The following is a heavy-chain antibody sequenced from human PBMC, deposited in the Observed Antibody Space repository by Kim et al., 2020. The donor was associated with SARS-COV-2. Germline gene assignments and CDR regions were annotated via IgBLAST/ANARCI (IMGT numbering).Heavy chain of an antibody. D-gene: IGHD4-17*01. CDR2: ISGSGGST. V-gene: IGHV3-23*01. J-gene: IGHJ4*02. CDR3: AKTSEATVTFYYFDY. Sequence: GGSLRLSCAASGFTFSSYAMSWVRQAPGKGLEWVSAISGSGGSTYYADSVKGRFTISRDNSKNTLYLQMNSLRAEDTAVYYCAKTSEATVTFYYFDYWGQGTLVTVSS. CDR1: GFTFSSYA.